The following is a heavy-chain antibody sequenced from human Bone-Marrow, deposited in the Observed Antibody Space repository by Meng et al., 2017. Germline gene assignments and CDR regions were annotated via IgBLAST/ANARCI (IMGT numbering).Heavy chain of an antibody. V-gene: IGHV4-59*01. CDR3: ARGPSHGGSYSDY. CDR2: INYSGRT. D-gene: IGHD2-21*02. Sequence: QVQLQEAGPGRVKPSETLDRPCTVSGGSISTYYWSWIRQSPEKGLEWIGYINYSGRTNYIPSLRSRATISVDPSKNQFSLNLRSVTAADTAVYYCARGPSHGGSYSDYWGQGTLVTVSS. J-gene: IGHJ4*02. CDR1: GGSISTYY.